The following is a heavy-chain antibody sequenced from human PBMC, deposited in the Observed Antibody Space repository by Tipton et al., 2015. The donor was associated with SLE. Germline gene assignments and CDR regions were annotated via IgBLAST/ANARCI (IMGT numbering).Heavy chain of an antibody. V-gene: IGHV4-59*01. J-gene: IGHJ4*02. D-gene: IGHD3-3*01. Sequence: TLSLTCTVSGGSISSYYWSWIRQPPGKGLEWIGYIYYSGGTNYNPSLKSRVTISVDTSKNQFSLKLSSVTAADTAVYYCARSPRGGGYYPYYFDYWGQGTLVTVSS. CDR3: ARSPRGGGYYPYYFDY. CDR2: IYYSGGT. CDR1: GGSISSYY.